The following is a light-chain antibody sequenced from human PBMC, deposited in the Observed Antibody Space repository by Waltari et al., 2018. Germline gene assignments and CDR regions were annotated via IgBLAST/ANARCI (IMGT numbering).Light chain of an antibody. CDR2: EAS. CDR3: QQRSNLGLT. CDR1: RSVSNF. J-gene: IGKJ4*01. V-gene: IGKV3-11*01. Sequence: EIVFTQSQATLSLSPGERVTLSCRASRSVSNFLAWYQQKPGQAPRLLISEASNRATGVPARFSGSGSGTDFTLTISSLEPEDFAVYYCQQRSNLGLTFGGGTKLEIK.